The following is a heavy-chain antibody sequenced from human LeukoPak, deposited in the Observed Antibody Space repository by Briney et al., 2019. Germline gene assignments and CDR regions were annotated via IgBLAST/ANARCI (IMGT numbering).Heavy chain of an antibody. D-gene: IGHD3-10*01. CDR2: MNPNSGNT. CDR1: GYTFTSYD. CDR3: ARMGPFSGLYGSGSYNYYYGMDV. J-gene: IGHJ6*02. Sequence: GASVKVSCKASGYTFTSYDINWVRQATGQGLEWMGWMNPNSGNTGYAQKFQGRVTMTRNTSISTAYMELSSLRSEDTAVYYCARMGPFSGLYGSGSYNYYYGMDVWGQGTTVTVSS. V-gene: IGHV1-8*01.